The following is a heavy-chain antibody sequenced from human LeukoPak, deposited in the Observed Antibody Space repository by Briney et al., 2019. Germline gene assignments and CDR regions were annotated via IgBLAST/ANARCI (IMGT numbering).Heavy chain of an antibody. D-gene: IGHD3-22*01. Sequence: GGSLRLSCAASGFTFSSYAMHWVRQAPGKGLEWVAVISYDGSNKYYADSVKGRFTISRDNSKNTLYLQMNSLRAEDTAVYYCAKSYYYDSSGEEANAFDIWGQGTMVTVSS. J-gene: IGHJ3*02. CDR2: ISYDGSNK. CDR1: GFTFSSYA. V-gene: IGHV3-30*04. CDR3: AKSYYYDSSGEEANAFDI.